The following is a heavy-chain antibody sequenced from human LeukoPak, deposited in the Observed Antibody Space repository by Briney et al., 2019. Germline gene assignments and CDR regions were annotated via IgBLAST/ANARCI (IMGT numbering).Heavy chain of an antibody. CDR2: TYYSSKWYN. CDR1: GDSVSSNSAA. V-gene: IGHV6-1*01. J-gene: IGHJ2*01. CDR3: TRAGSYGYYWYFDL. Sequence: SQTLSLTCAISGDSVSSNSAAWHWIRQSPSRGLEWLGRTYYSSKWYNDYAVSVKSRITINPDTSKNQFSLQLNSVTPEDTAVYYCTRAGSYGYYWYFDLWGRGTLVTVSS. D-gene: IGHD5-18*01.